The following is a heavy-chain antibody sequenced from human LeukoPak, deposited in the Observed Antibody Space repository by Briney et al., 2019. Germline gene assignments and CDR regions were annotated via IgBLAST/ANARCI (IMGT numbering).Heavy chain of an antibody. CDR3: AGEHNYYDSSGYPSY. V-gene: IGHV4-59*08. Sequence: SETLSLTCTVSGGSISSYYWSWIRQPPGKGLEWIGYIYYSGSTNYNPSLKSRVTISVDTSKNQFSLKQSSVTAADTAVYYCAGEHNYYDSSGYPSYWGQGTLVTVSS. J-gene: IGHJ4*02. CDR1: GGSISSYY. D-gene: IGHD3-22*01. CDR2: IYYSGST.